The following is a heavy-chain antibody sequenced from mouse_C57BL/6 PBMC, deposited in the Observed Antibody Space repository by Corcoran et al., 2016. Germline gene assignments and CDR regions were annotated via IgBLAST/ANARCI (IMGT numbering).Heavy chain of an antibody. CDR2: IYPRSGNT. V-gene: IGHV1-81*01. CDR1: DYTFTSYG. CDR3: ARRLPYAMDY. D-gene: IGHD6-1*01. Sequence: QVQLQQSGAELARPGASVKLSCKASDYTFTSYGISWVKQRTGQGLEWIGEIYPRSGNTYYNEKFKDKAKLTADKSSSSAYMELRSLTSEDSAVYFCARRLPYAMDYWGQGTSVTVSS. J-gene: IGHJ4*01.